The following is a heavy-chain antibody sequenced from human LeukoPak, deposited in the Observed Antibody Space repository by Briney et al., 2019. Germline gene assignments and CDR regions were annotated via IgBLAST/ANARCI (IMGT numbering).Heavy chain of an antibody. CDR3: ARDKQQLVLSPFSSKTNPLYYFDY. J-gene: IGHJ4*02. CDR2: INPSGGST. D-gene: IGHD6-13*01. CDR1: GYTFTSYY. V-gene: IGHV1-46*01. Sequence: ASVKVSCKASGYTFTSYYMHWVRQAPGQGLEWMGIINPSGGSTSYAQKFQGRVTMTRDTSTSTVYMELSSLRSEDTAVYYCARDKQQLVLSPFSSKTNPLYYFDYWGQGTLVTVSS.